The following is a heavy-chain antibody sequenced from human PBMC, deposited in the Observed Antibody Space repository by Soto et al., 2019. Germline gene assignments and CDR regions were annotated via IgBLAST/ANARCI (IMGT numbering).Heavy chain of an antibody. CDR3: ARFLGGAGSYYDGQNYNYYNGMDV. V-gene: IGHV1-69*01. Sequence: QAQVVQSGAEVKKPGSSVKVSCKASGGPYNSFAISWVRQAPGQGLEWIGGIIPVFGTATYAQKFKGRVTITAEESTSTAYMELSSLTSEDTAVYYCARFLGGAGSYYDGQNYNYYNGMDVWGQGTTVTVSS. D-gene: IGHD3-10*01. CDR2: IIPVFGTA. CDR1: GGPYNSFA. J-gene: IGHJ6*02.